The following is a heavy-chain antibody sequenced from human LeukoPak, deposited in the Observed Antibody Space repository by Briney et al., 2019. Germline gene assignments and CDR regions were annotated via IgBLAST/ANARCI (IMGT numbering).Heavy chain of an antibody. D-gene: IGHD5-24*01. CDR1: GGTFSSYA. CDR3: ASTRDGYIRYYYYMDV. V-gene: IGHV1-69*13. CDR2: IIPIFGTA. J-gene: IGHJ6*03. Sequence: AASVKVSCKASGGTFSSYAISWVRQAPGQGLEWMGGIIPIFGTANYAQKFQGRVTITADESTSTAYMELSSLRSEDTAVYYCASTRDGYIRYYYYMDVWGKGTTVTVS.